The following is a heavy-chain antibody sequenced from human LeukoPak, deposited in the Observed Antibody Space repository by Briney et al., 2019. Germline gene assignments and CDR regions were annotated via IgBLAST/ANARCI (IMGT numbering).Heavy chain of an antibody. J-gene: IGHJ4*02. CDR1: GFTFSHFG. Sequence: GGSLRLSCAATGFTFSHFGMHWVRQAPGKGLEWVAVIRYNGRNQYYRDSVKGRLTISRDNFKNTLHLQMNSLRVEDTAMYYCVREGTSGNGDGYNSYDYWGQGTLVTVSS. D-gene: IGHD5-24*01. V-gene: IGHV3-33*01. CDR3: VREGTSGNGDGYNSYDY. CDR2: IRYNGRNQ.